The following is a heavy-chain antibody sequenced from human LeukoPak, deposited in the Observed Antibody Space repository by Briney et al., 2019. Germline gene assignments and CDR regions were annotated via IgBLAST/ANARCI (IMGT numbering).Heavy chain of an antibody. D-gene: IGHD2-2*01. J-gene: IGHJ3*02. CDR3: ARDSVVPAANAFDI. CDR1: GYTFTSYA. V-gene: IGHV7-4-1*02. Sequence: ASVKVSCKASGYTFTSYAMNWVRQAPGQGLEWMGWINTNTRNPTYAQGFTGRFVFSLDTSVSTAYLQISSLKAEDTAVYYCARDSVVPAANAFDIWGQGTMVTVSS. CDR2: INTNTRNP.